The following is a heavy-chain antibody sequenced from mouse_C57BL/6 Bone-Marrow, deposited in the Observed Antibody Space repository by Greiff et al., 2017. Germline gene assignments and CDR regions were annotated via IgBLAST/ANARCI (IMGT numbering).Heavy chain of an antibody. J-gene: IGHJ4*01. CDR2: IRNKANGYTT. CDR1: GFTFTDYY. Sequence: EVKLVESGGGLVQPGGSLSLSCAASGFTFTDYYMSWVRQPPGKALEWLGFIRNKANGYTTAYSASVKGRFTISRDNSQSILYLQMNALRAEDSATYYCARYHGDYAMDYWGQGTSVTVSS. V-gene: IGHV7-3*01. CDR3: ARYHGDYAMDY.